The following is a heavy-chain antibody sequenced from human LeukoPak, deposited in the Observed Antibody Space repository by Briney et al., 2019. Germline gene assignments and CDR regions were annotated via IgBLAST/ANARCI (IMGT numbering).Heavy chain of an antibody. CDR2: IYHSGTT. D-gene: IGHD2-21*01. J-gene: IGHJ4*02. Sequence: SETLSLTCTAAGGSISSYYWSWIRQPPGEGLEWIGFIYHSGTTNYSPSLKSRVTISVDTSTNQFSLKMKSVTAADTAVYYCAKHSFDSGDDFDEWGQGTLVTVSS. CDR1: GGSISSYY. CDR3: AKHSFDSGDDFDE. V-gene: IGHV4-59*08.